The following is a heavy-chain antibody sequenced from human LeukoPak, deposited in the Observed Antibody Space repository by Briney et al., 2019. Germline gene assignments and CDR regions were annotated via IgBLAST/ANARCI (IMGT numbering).Heavy chain of an antibody. D-gene: IGHD1-26*01. Sequence: SETLSLTCAVSGCSISSGYYWGWIRQPPGKGLEWIGSIYHSGSTYYNPSLKSRVTISVDTSKNQFSLKLSSVTAADTAVYYCARSYSGSYLWDYWGQGTLVTVSS. CDR3: ARSYSGSYLWDY. CDR1: GCSISSGYY. J-gene: IGHJ4*02. V-gene: IGHV4-38-2*01. CDR2: IYHSGST.